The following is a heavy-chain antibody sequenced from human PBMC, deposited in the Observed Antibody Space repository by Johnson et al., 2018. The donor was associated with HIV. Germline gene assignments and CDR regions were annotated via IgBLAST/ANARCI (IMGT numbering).Heavy chain of an antibody. Sequence: QVQLVESGGGLIQPGGSLRLSCAASGFTFSRYWMHWVRQAPGKGLEWVAVISYDGSNKYYADSVKGRFTISRDNSKNTLYLQMNSLRAEDTAVYYRARGGNEIDAFDIWGQGTMVTVSS. CDR3: ARGGNEIDAFDI. V-gene: IGHV3-30*03. CDR1: GFTFSRYW. D-gene: IGHD1-1*01. J-gene: IGHJ3*02. CDR2: ISYDGSNK.